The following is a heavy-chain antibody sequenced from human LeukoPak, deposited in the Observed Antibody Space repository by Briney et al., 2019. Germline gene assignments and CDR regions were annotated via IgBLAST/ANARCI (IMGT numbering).Heavy chain of an antibody. J-gene: IGHJ4*02. Sequence: SGPTLVNPTQTLTLTCTLSRFSLSTSGVGVAWIRQPPGKALEWLALIFWDDDQRYSPSLETRMTVTKDTSKNQVVLTITNMDPVDTATYYCAHRAYSGHFDFWGQGTLVTVSS. CDR3: AHRAYSGHFDF. D-gene: IGHD3-10*01. V-gene: IGHV2-5*02. CDR2: IFWDDDQ. CDR1: RFSLSTSGVG.